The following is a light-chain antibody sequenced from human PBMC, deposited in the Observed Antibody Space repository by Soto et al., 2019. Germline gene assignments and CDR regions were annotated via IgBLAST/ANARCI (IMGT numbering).Light chain of an antibody. CDR1: QSVSSK. J-gene: IGKJ5*01. CDR3: QQYNTWPPIT. Sequence: EIVMTQSPATLSVSAGERATLSCRASQSVSSKLAWYQQKPGQAPRLLIYGASTRATGIPARFSGSGSGTEFTLTISSLQSEDFAVYYCQQYNTWPPITFGQGTRLEIK. CDR2: GAS. V-gene: IGKV3-15*01.